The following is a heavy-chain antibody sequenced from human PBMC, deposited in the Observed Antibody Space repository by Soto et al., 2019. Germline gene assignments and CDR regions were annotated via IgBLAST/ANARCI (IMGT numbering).Heavy chain of an antibody. D-gene: IGHD3-9*01. CDR3: AKDRLRYLDWVIDS. CDR2: INFRSDTL. CDR1: GFTFDDYA. J-gene: IGHJ4*02. V-gene: IGHV3-9*01. Sequence: EVQLVESGGGLVQPGRSLRLSCAASGFTFDDYALHWVRQVPGKGLEWVTGINFRSDTLYYADSVKGRFTISRDNAKNALYLQMASRRPEDTAFYYCAKDRLRYLDWVIDSWGQGTLVSVSS.